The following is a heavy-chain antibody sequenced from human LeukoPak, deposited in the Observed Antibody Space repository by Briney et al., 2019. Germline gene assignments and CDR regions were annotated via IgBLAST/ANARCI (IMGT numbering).Heavy chain of an antibody. CDR2: IWYDGSNK. CDR1: GFTFSSYG. D-gene: IGHD1-1*01. J-gene: IGHJ4*02. V-gene: IGHV3-33*01. CDR3: VRSRAHTYDLDY. Sequence: PGGSLRLSCAASGFTFSSYGMHWVRQAPGKGLEWVEVIWYDGSNKYYADSVKGRFTISRNNSKNTLYLQMNSLRAEDTAVYYCVRSRAHTYDLDYWGQGTLVTVSS.